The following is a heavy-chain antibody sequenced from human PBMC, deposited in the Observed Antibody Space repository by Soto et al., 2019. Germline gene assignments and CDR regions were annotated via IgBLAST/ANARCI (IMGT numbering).Heavy chain of an antibody. D-gene: IGHD4-17*01. CDR2: IYYSGST. J-gene: IGHJ4*02. V-gene: IGHV4-39*01. CDR1: GGSISSSSYY. CDR3: AGRRGYGDFVFDY. Sequence: SETLSLTCTVSGGSISSSSYYWGWIRQPPGKGLEWIGSIYYSGSTYYNPSLKSRVTISVDTSKNQFSLKLSSVTAADTAVYYCAGRRGYGDFVFDYWGQGTLVTVSS.